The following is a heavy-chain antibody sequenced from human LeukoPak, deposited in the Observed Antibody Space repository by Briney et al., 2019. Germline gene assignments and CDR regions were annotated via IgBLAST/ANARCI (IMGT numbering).Heavy chain of an antibody. J-gene: IGHJ6*02. CDR1: GFTFSSYG. V-gene: IGHV3-30*02. Sequence: PGGSLRLSCAASGFTFSSYGMHWVRQAPGKGLEWVAFIRYDGSNKYYADSVKGRFTISRDNSKNTLYLQMNSLRVEDTAVYYCARFPGIANVFYYGMDVWGQGTTVTVSS. D-gene: IGHD6-13*01. CDR2: IRYDGSNK. CDR3: ARFPGIANVFYYGMDV.